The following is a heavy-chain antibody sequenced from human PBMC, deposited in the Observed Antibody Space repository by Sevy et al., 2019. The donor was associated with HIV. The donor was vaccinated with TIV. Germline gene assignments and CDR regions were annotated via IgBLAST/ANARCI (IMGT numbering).Heavy chain of an antibody. Sequence: GGSLRLSCAASGFSFSSNGMHWVRQAPGKGLEWVAVISYAGSHKYYAGSVKGRFTISSDNSKNTLYLQMNSLRAEDTAVYHCAKDDGYTTVWYPSFDYWGQGTLVTVSS. J-gene: IGHJ4*02. CDR2: ISYAGSHK. V-gene: IGHV3-30*18. D-gene: IGHD6-19*01. CDR3: AKDDGYTTVWYPSFDY. CDR1: GFSFSSNG.